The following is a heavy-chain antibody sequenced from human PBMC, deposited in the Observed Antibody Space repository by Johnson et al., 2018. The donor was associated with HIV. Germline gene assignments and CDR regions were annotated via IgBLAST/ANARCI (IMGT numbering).Heavy chain of an antibody. CDR2: ISYDGSVK. V-gene: IGHV3-30*18. Sequence: QVQLVESGGGLVQPGGSLRLSCAASGFTFSSYWMHWVRQAPGKGLEWVAVISYDGSVKYYADSVKGRFTISRDNSKNTLYLQMNSLSPEDTAVYYCAKVRGDFWSGYYGGLNDAFDIWGQGTMVTVSS. CDR1: GFTFSSYW. CDR3: AKVRGDFWSGYYGGLNDAFDI. D-gene: IGHD3-3*01. J-gene: IGHJ3*02.